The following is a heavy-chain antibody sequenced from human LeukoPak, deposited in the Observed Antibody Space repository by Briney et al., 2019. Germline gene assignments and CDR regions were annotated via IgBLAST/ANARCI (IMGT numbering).Heavy chain of an antibody. J-gene: IGHJ4*02. Sequence: ASVEVSCKVSGYTFTDYYMHWVQQAPGKGLEWMGLVDPEDGETIYAEKFQGRVTITADTSTDTAYMELSSLRSEDTGVYYCATITMVRGVSYYFDYWGQGTLVTVSS. CDR1: GYTFTDYY. V-gene: IGHV1-69-2*01. CDR2: VDPEDGET. D-gene: IGHD3-10*01. CDR3: ATITMVRGVSYYFDY.